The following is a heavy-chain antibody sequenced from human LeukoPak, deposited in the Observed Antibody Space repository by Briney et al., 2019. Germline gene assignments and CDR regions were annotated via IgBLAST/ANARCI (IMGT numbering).Heavy chain of an antibody. CDR2: ISGSGGST. D-gene: IGHD3-16*02. V-gene: IGHV3-23*01. CDR1: GFTFSSYA. J-gene: IGHJ4*02. CDR3: AKAHDYVWGSYRPKDYFDY. Sequence: GGSLRLSCAASGFTFSSYAMSWVRQAPGKGLEWVSAISGSGGSTYYADSVKGRFTISRDNSKNTLYLQMNSLRAEDTAVYYCAKAHDYVWGSYRPKDYFDYWGQGTLVTVSS.